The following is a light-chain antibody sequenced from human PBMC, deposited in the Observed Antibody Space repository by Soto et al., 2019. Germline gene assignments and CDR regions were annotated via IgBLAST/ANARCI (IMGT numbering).Light chain of an antibody. CDR1: QSVSSSY. CDR2: GPS. V-gene: IGKV3-20*01. J-gene: IGKJ1*01. CDR3: QQYGSSPVT. Sequence: EIVLTQSPGTLSLSPGERATLSCRASQSVSSSYLAWYQQKPGQAPRLLIYGPSSRATGIPDRFSGSGSGTDFTLTISRLEPEDFAVYYCQQYGSSPVTFGQGTKVEIK.